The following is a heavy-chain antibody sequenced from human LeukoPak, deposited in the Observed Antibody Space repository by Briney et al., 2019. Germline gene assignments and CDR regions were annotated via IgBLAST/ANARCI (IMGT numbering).Heavy chain of an antibody. CDR3: AEGGGNGYGDY. CDR2: IYHSGST. CDR1: GDTLCDYG. Sequence: GALRLSCAASGDTLCDYGRSWVRQIPGRGLERIGSIYHSGSTYYNPSLKSRVTISVDPSKNQLYLKLSSVAAADEAVYYCAEGGGNGYGDYWGTGNLVTVS. J-gene: IGHJ4*02. V-gene: IGHV4-38-2*01. D-gene: IGHD5-12*01.